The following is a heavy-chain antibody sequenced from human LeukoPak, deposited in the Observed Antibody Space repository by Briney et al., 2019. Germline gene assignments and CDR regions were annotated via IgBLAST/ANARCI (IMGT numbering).Heavy chain of an antibody. CDR2: ITNNGRST. D-gene: IGHD3-22*01. J-gene: IGHJ4*02. CDR1: GFTFSRYA. V-gene: IGHV3-64D*06. Sequence: GGSLRLSCSASGFTFSRYAMHWVRLPPGKGLEYVSAITNNGRSTYYADSVKGRFTISRDNSKNTLYLQMSSLRAEDTAVYYCASTYSYDSSGYYPFDYWGQGTLVTVPS. CDR3: ASTYSYDSSGYYPFDY.